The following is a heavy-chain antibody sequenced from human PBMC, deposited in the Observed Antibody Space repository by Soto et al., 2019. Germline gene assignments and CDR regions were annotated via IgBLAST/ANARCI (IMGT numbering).Heavy chain of an antibody. CDR2: INPKNDDT. CDR3: ARDDTGANFGS. Sequence: QVQLVQSGSEVKKPGASVRVSCKAFGYRFINFYLHWVRQAPGQGLEWMGWINPKNDDTSYAQKFQGRVTMTRDTSISVAYMELGGLISGDTAVYYCARDDTGANFGSWGQGTLVTV. CDR1: GYRFINFY. J-gene: IGHJ4*02. D-gene: IGHD2-8*02. V-gene: IGHV1-2*02.